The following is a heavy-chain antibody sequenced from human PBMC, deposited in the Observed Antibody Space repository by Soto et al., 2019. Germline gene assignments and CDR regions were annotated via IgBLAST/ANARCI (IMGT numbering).Heavy chain of an antibody. D-gene: IGHD3-3*01. J-gene: IGHJ6*02. CDR2: ISYDGSNK. V-gene: IGHV3-30-3*01. CDR3: ARGPSPEYYDFWRPYGMDV. Sequence: PGGSLRLSCAASGFTFSSYAMHWVRQAPGKGLEWVAVISYDGSNKYYADSVKGRFTISRDNSKNTLYLQMNSLRAEDAAVYYCARGPSPEYYDFWRPYGMDVWGQGTTVTVSS. CDR1: GFTFSSYA.